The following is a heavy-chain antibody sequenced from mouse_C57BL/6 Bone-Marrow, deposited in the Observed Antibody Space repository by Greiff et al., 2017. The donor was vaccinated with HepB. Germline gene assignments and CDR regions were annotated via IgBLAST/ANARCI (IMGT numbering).Heavy chain of an antibody. Sequence: DVKLVESGGGLVQPGGSLKLSCAASGFTFSDYGMAWVRQAPRKGPEWVAFISNLAYSIYYADTVTGRFTISRENAKNTLYLEMSSLRSEDTAMYYCARHYYYGDYYAMDYWGQGTSVTVSS. CDR2: ISNLAYSI. CDR1: GFTFSDYG. V-gene: IGHV5-15*01. CDR3: ARHYYYGDYYAMDY. J-gene: IGHJ4*01. D-gene: IGHD1-1*01.